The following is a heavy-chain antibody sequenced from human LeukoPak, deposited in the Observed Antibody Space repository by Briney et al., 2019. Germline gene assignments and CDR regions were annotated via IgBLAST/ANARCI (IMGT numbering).Heavy chain of an antibody. CDR2: IYTSGST. CDR3: ARDREVGATGYYFDY. D-gene: IGHD1-26*01. CDR1: GGSISSGSYY. Sequence: SETLSLTCTVSGGSISSGSYYWSWIRQPAGKGVEWIGRIYTSGSTTYNSSLKSRVTISLDTSKNHFSLRLSSVTAADTAVYYCARDREVGATGYYFDYWGQGTLVTVSS. J-gene: IGHJ4*02. V-gene: IGHV4-61*02.